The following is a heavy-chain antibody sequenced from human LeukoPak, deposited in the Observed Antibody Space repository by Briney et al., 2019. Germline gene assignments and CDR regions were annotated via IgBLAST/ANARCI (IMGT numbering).Heavy chain of an antibody. CDR1: GYTFNRYG. V-gene: IGHV1-18*01. CDR3: AKDRVGAPPGDWEYLGASNCFDI. Sequence: ASVKVSCKASGYTFNRYGVNWARQAPGQGLEWMGWIGTYNGNTNLAQKFKGRVTMTTDTATSTAYMELKSLRLDDTAVYYCAKDRVGAPPGDWEYLGASNCFDIWGQGTMVSVSS. D-gene: IGHD3-16*01. J-gene: IGHJ3*02. CDR2: IGTYNGNT.